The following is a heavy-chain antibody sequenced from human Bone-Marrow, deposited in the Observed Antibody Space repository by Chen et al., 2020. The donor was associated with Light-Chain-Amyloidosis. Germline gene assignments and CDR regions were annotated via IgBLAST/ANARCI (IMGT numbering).Heavy chain of an antibody. V-gene: IGHV4-34*01. Sequence: QVQLQQWGAGLLKPSETLSLTCAVYGGSFSGYYWSWLRQPPGKGREWIGEINHSGSTNYNPSLKSRVTISVDTSKSQFSLKLSSVTAADTAVYYCARGGSTTGTYYYYMDVWGKGTTVTVSS. CDR1: GGSFSGYY. CDR2: INHSGST. J-gene: IGHJ6*03. CDR3: ARGGSTTGTYYYYMDV. D-gene: IGHD1-1*01.